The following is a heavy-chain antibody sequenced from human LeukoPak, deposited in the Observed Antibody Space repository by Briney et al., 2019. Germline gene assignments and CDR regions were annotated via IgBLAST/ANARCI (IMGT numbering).Heavy chain of an antibody. J-gene: IGHJ4*02. CDR2: VYYSGST. D-gene: IGHD1-26*01. Sequence: PSETLSLTCTVSGGSISSSYYYWGWIRQPPGKGLEWIGSVYYSGSTYYNPSLKSRVTISVDTSKNLFSLKLTSVTAADTAVYYCARVQFEWELLGGGLGFLDYWGQGTLVTVSS. CDR1: GGSISSSYYY. CDR3: ARVQFEWELLGGGLGFLDY. V-gene: IGHV4-39*01.